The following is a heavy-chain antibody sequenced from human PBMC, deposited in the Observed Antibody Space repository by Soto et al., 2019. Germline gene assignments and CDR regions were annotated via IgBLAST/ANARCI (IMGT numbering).Heavy chain of an antibody. V-gene: IGHV5-51*01. J-gene: IGHJ4*02. D-gene: IGHD3-3*01. CDR1: GYDFTHYW. CDR3: ARAVGYSDASDFYSFAY. Sequence: SCRGSGYDFTHYWIAWVRQTPGKGLEWMGVIYPGDSDTKYSPPFQGQVTISVDRSIDTAYLQRSSLKASDTAVYYCARAVGYSDASDFYSFAYWGQGTPVTVSS. CDR2: IYPGDSDT.